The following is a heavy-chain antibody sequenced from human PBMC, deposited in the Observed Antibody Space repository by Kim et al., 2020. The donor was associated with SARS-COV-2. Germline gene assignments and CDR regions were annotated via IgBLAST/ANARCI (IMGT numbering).Heavy chain of an antibody. V-gene: IGHV1-69*13. Sequence: SVKVSCKASGGTFSSYAISWVRQAPGQGLEWMGGIIPIFGTANYAQKFQGRVTITADESTSTAYMELSSLRSEDTAVYYCARERGEEGYSYGLTFDYWGQGTLVTVSS. CDR1: GGTFSSYA. CDR2: IIPIFGTA. CDR3: ARERGEEGYSYGLTFDY. D-gene: IGHD5-18*01. J-gene: IGHJ4*02.